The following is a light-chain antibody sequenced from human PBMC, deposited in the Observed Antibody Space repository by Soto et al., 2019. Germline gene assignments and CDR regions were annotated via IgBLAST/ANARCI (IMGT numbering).Light chain of an antibody. CDR1: QSISSSY. CDR3: EYYGRSPPYT. Sequence: EIVLTQSPGTLSVSPGEGATLSCRTSQSISSSYLSWFQQRPGQAPRVLIYGASNRASGIPDRFSGSGSGTDFTLTISSLEPEDFAVYYCEYYGRSPPYTFGQGTKLDIK. J-gene: IGKJ2*01. V-gene: IGKV3-20*01. CDR2: GAS.